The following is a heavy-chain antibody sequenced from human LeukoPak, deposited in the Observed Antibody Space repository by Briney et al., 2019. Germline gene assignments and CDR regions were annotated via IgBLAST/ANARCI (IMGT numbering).Heavy chain of an antibody. D-gene: IGHD1-26*01. CDR1: GGSISSYY. CDR3: ARTLPEWGYFDY. Sequence: SETLSLTCTVSGGSISSYYWSWIRQHPGKGLEWIGYIYYSGSTYYNPSLKSRVTISVDTSKNQFSLKLSSVTAADTAVYYCARTLPEWGYFDYWGQGTLVTVSS. J-gene: IGHJ4*02. CDR2: IYYSGST. V-gene: IGHV4-59*06.